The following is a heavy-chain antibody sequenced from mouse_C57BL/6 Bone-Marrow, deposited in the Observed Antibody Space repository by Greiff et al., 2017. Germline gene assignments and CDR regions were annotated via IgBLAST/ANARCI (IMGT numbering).Heavy chain of an antibody. D-gene: IGHD1-1*01. CDR2: INPSTGGT. J-gene: IGHJ1*03. CDR3: AREGVDWYFDV. Sequence: EVKLVESGPELVKPGASVKISCKASGYSFTGYYMNWVKQSPEKSLEWIGEINPSTGGTTYNQKFKAKATLTVDKSSSTAYMQHKSLTSEDSAVYYCAREGVDWYFDVWGTGTTVTVSS. V-gene: IGHV1-42*01. CDR1: GYSFTGYY.